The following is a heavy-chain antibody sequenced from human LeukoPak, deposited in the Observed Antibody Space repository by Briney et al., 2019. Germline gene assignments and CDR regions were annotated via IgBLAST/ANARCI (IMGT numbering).Heavy chain of an antibody. CDR1: GFTFSSYG. CDR2: IWYDGSNK. D-gene: IGHD3-10*01. V-gene: IGHV3-33*01. Sequence: PGRSLRLSCAASGFTFSSYGMHWVRQAPGKGLEWVAVIWYDGSNKYYADSVKGRFTISRDNSKNTLYLQMNSLRAEDTAVYYCARFGELLDRFDYWGQGTLVIVSS. J-gene: IGHJ4*02. CDR3: ARFGELLDRFDY.